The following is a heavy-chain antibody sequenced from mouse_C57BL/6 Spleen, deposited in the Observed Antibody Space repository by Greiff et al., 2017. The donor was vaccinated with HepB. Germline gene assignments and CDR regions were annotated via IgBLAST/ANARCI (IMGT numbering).Heavy chain of an antibody. CDR2: ISGGGGNT. CDR3: ARHGQLRLRGFAY. J-gene: IGHJ3*01. CDR1: GFTFSSYT. V-gene: IGHV5-9*01. Sequence: EVQGVESGGGLVKPGGSLKLSCAASGFTFSSYTMSWVRQTPEKRLEWVATISGGGGNTYYPDSVKGRFTISRDNAKNTLYLQMSSLRSEDTALYYCARHGQLRLRGFAYWGQGTLVTVSA. D-gene: IGHD3-2*02.